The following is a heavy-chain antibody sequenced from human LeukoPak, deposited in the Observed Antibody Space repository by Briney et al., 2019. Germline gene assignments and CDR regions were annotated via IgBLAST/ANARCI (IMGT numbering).Heavy chain of an antibody. J-gene: IGHJ4*02. D-gene: IGHD3-9*01. Sequence: SETLSLTCTVYGGSISSYYWSWIRQPPGKGLEWIGYTYYSGSTNYNPSLKSRVTISVDTSKNQFSLKLSSVTAADTAVYYCARLYYDILTGLYYFDYWGQGTLVTVSS. CDR3: ARLYYDILTGLYYFDY. CDR1: GGSISSYY. CDR2: TYYSGST. V-gene: IGHV4-59*13.